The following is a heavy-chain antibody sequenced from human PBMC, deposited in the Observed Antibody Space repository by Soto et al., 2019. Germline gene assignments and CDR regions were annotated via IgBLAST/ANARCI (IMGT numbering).Heavy chain of an antibody. D-gene: IGHD2-8*01. Sequence: QVQAVQSGAEVKKPGSSEKVSCKASGDTFSSYVSSWVRQAPGQGLEWMGRISPIFGTANYAQKFQGRVMITADESTSTAYMELSSLRSEDSAIYYCASESGRTRGLDVWGQGTTITVSS. J-gene: IGHJ6*02. CDR1: GDTFSSYV. V-gene: IGHV1-69*18. CDR2: ISPIFGTA. CDR3: ASESGRTRGLDV.